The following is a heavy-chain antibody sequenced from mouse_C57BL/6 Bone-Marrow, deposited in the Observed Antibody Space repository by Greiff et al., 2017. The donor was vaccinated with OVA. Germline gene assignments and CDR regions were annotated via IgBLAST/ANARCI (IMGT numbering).Heavy chain of an antibody. V-gene: IGHV5-15*01. CDR3: ARRAYSNYVDYAMDY. J-gene: IGHJ4*01. D-gene: IGHD2-5*01. CDR2: ISNLAYSI. Sequence: EVKLMESGGGLVQPGGSLKLSCAASGFTFSDYGMAWVRQAPRKGPEWVAFISNLAYSIYYADTVTGRFTISRENAKNTLYLEMSSLRSEDTAMYYCARRAYSNYVDYAMDYWGQGTSVTVSS. CDR1: GFTFSDYG.